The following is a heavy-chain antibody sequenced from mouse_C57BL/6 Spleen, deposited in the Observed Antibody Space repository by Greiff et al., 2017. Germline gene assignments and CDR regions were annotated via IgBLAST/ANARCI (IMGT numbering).Heavy chain of an antibody. CDR3: ARAAEGYYFDY. Sequence: EVQVVESEGGLVQPGSSMKLSCTASGFTFSDYYMAWVRQVPEKGLEWVANINYDGSSTYYLDSLKSRFIISRDNAKNILYLQMSSLKSEDTATYYCARAAEGYYFDYWGQGTTLTVSS. V-gene: IGHV5-16*01. J-gene: IGHJ2*01. CDR1: GFTFSDYY. CDR2: INYDGSST.